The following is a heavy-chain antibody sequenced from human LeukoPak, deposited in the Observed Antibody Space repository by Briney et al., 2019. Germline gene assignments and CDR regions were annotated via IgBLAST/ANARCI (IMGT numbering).Heavy chain of an antibody. J-gene: IGHJ5*02. CDR3: ARGAYYGSGNNWFDP. CDR1: GYTFTSYD. D-gene: IGHD3-10*01. CDR2: MNPNSGNT. V-gene: IGHV1-8*01. Sequence: ASVKVSCKTSGYTFTSYDINWVRQATGQGLEWMGWMNPNSGNTGYAQKFQGRVTMTRNTSISTAYMELSSLRSEDTAVYYCARGAYYGSGNNWFDPWGQGTLVTVSS.